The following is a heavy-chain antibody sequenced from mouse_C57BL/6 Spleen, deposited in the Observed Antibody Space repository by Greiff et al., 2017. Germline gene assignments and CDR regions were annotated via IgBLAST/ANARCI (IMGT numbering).Heavy chain of an antibody. CDR2: IYPGDGDT. CDR1: GYAFSSSW. J-gene: IGHJ3*01. V-gene: IGHV1-82*01. CDR3: AMGGSSAFAY. D-gene: IGHD1-1*01. Sequence: VKLQESGPELVKPGASVKISCKASGYAFSSSWMNWVKQRPGKGLEWIGRIYPGDGDTNYNGKFKGKATLTVNKSSSTAYMQLSSLTAEDSAVYFCAMGGSSAFAYWGQGTLVTVSA.